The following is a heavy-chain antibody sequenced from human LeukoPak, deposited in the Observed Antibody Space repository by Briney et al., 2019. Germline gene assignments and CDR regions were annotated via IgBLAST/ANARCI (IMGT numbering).Heavy chain of an antibody. J-gene: IGHJ4*02. V-gene: IGHV4-34*01. CDR1: GGSFSGYY. Sequence: SETLSLTCAVYGGSFSGYYWSWICQPPGKGLEWIGEINHSGSTNYNPSLKSRVTISVDTSKNQFSLKLSSVTAADTAVYYCARVRRGGSWADYWGQGTLVTVSS. D-gene: IGHD1-26*01. CDR3: ARVRRGGSWADY. CDR2: INHSGST.